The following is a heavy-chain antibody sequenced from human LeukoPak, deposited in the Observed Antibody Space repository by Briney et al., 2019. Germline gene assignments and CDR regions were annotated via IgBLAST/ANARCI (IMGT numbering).Heavy chain of an antibody. CDR2: ISGSGGST. Sequence: GGSLRLSCAASGFTFSSYAMSWVRQAPGKGLEWVSAISGSGGSTYYADSVKGRFTISRDNSKNTLYLQMNSLRAEDTAVYYCAKEGVDFWSGYIGYYYYMDVWGKGTTVTVSS. CDR3: AKEGVDFWSGYIGYYYYMDV. CDR1: GFTFSSYA. V-gene: IGHV3-23*01. D-gene: IGHD3-3*01. J-gene: IGHJ6*03.